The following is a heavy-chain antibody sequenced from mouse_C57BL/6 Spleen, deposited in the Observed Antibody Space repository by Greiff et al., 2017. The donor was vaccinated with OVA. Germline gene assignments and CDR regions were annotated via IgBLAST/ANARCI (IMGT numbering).Heavy chain of an antibody. CDR1: GFTFSDYY. CDR2: INYDGSST. Sequence: EVMLVESEGGLVQPGSSMKLSCTASGFTFSDYYMAWVRQVPEKGLEWVANINYDGSSTYYLDSLKSRFIISRDNAKNILYLQMSSLKSEDTATYYCARDERENWEDSYCEVWGTGTTLTVSS. J-gene: IGHJ1*03. V-gene: IGHV5-16*01. D-gene: IGHD4-1*01. CDR3: ARDERENWEDSYCEV.